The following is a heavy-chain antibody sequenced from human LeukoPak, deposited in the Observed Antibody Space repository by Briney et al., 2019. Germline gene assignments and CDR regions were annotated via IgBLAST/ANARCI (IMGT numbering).Heavy chain of an antibody. V-gene: IGHV4-39*07. CDR3: ASGMVATDY. CDR1: GGSISSSSYY. D-gene: IGHD5-12*01. CDR2: IYYSGST. J-gene: IGHJ4*02. Sequence: SETLSLTCTVSGGSISSSSYYWGWIRQPPGKGLEGIGSIYYSGSTYYNPSLKSRVTISVDTSKNQFSLKLSSVTAADTAVYYCASGMVATDYWGQGTLVTVSS.